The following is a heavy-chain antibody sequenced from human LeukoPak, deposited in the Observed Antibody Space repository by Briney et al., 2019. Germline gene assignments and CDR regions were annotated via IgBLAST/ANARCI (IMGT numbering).Heavy chain of an antibody. CDR3: TRDGRWINYYDGSAPL. D-gene: IGHD3-22*01. CDR2: ISYSGRTI. V-gene: IGHV3-48*03. CDR1: GFIFSTYE. J-gene: IGHJ4*02. Sequence: SGGSLRLSCGASGFIFSTYEMNWVRQAPGKGLEWVSYISYSGRTIYYADSVKGRFTISRDNAKNSLYLQMNSLRVEDTAVYYCTRDGRWINYYDGSAPLWGQGTLVTVSS.